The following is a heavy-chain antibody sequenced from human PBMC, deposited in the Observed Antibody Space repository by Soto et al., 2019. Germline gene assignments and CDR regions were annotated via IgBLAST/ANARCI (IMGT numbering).Heavy chain of an antibody. D-gene: IGHD3-3*01. CDR2: IYSGGST. V-gene: IGHV3-53*01. J-gene: IGHJ4*02. CDR3: AGETTIFGVVKGY. CDR1: GFTVSSNY. Sequence: PGGSLRLSCAASGFTVSSNYMSWVRQAPGKWLEWVSVIYSGGSTYYADSVKGRFTISRDNSKNTLYLQMNSLRAEDTAVYYCAGETTIFGVVKGYWGQGXLVTVSS.